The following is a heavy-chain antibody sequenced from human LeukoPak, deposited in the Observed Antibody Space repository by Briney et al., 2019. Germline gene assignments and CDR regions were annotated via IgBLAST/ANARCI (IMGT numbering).Heavy chain of an antibody. D-gene: IGHD5-18*01. CDR3: ARRGYSHGHERYYYYYYMDV. J-gene: IGHJ6*03. V-gene: IGHV1-2*02. Sequence: GASVKVSCKASGYTFTGYYMHWVRQAPGQGLEWMGWINPNSGGTNYAQKFQGRVTMTRDTSISTAYMELSRLRSDDTAVYYCARRGYSHGHERYYYYYYMDVWGKGTTVTVSS. CDR2: INPNSGGT. CDR1: GYTFTGYY.